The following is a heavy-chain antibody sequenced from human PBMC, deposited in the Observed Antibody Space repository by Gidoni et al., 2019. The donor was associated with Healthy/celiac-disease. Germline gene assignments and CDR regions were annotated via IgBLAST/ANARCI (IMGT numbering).Heavy chain of an antibody. D-gene: IGHD1-26*01. Sequence: VHLHVSGPGLVKPSETLSLPCTVSRASLRRYYWSWLRQPPGKGLEWIGYIYYSGSTNYNPSLKSRVTISVDTSKNQFSLKLSSVTAADTAVYYCARGGPRNYNYYGMDVWGQGTTVTVSS. V-gene: IGHV4-59*01. CDR1: RASLRRYY. CDR2: IYYSGST. J-gene: IGHJ6*02. CDR3: ARGGPRNYNYYGMDV.